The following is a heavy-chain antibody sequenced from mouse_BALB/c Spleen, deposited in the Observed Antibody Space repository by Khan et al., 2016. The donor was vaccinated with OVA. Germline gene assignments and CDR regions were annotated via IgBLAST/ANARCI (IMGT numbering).Heavy chain of an antibody. J-gene: IGHJ4*01. CDR2: IWGDGST. V-gene: IGHV2-6-7*01. Sequence: QVELVESGPGLVAPSQSLSITCTVSGFSLTGYGVSWVRQPPGKGLEWLGMIWGDGSTDYESALKSRLSISKDNSKSQVFLKMNSLQTDDTARYYCARAYYANYRETMDYWGQGTSVTVSS. CDR1: GFSLTGYG. D-gene: IGHD2-10*01. CDR3: ARAYYANYRETMDY.